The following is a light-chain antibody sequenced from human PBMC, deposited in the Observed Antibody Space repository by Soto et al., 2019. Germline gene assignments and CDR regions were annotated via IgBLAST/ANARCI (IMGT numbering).Light chain of an antibody. CDR3: QQYGSSPRYT. CDR1: QSVSSSY. V-gene: IGKV3-20*01. CDR2: GAS. Sequence: EIVLTQSPGTLSLSPGERATLSCRASQSVSSSYLAWYQQKPGQAPRLLIYGASSRATGIQDRFSGSGAGTDFALTINRLEPEDFAVYYCQQYGSSPRYTFGQGTKLEIK. J-gene: IGKJ2*01.